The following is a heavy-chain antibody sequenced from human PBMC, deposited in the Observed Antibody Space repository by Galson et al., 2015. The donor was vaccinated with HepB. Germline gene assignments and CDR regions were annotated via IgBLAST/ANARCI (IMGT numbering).Heavy chain of an antibody. CDR1: GYSFTSYW. CDR3: ARLEYNNSPRGYHYYYMDV. V-gene: IGHV5-10-1*01. J-gene: IGHJ6*03. D-gene: IGHD1-14*01. Sequence: QSGAEVKKPGESLRISCKGSGYSFTSYWISWVRQMPGKGLEWMGRIDPSDSYTNYSPSFQGHVTISADTSISTAYLQWSSLKASDTATYHCARLEYNNSPRGYHYYYMDVWGKGTTVTVSS. CDR2: IDPSDSYT.